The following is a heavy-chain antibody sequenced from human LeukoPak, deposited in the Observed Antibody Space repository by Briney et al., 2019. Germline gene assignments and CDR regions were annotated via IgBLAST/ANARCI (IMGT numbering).Heavy chain of an antibody. CDR3: ARDPRDSFYYDILTGYYNSDAFDI. V-gene: IGHV3-48*01. CDR1: GFTFTRYG. CDR2: ISGSTSAV. Sequence: GGSLRLSCAASGFTFTRYGMVWVRQAPGKGLEWVSYISGSTSAVYYADSVRGRFTISRDNAKNSLYLQMNSLRAEDTAVYYCARDPRDSFYYDILTGYYNSDAFDIWGQGTMVTVSS. J-gene: IGHJ3*02. D-gene: IGHD3-9*01.